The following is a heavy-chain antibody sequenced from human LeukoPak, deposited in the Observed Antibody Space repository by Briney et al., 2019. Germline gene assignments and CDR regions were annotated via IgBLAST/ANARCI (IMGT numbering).Heavy chain of an antibody. J-gene: IGHJ4*02. CDR3: ARAIRYSGYDYYFDY. CDR1: GFTFSSYS. CDR2: IKQDGSEK. D-gene: IGHD5-12*01. Sequence: GGSLRLSCAASGFTFSSYSMSWVRQAPGKGLEWVANIKQDGSEKYYVDSVKGRFTISRDNAKNSLYLQMNSLRAEDTAVYYCARAIRYSGYDYYFDYWGQGTLVTVSS. V-gene: IGHV3-7*01.